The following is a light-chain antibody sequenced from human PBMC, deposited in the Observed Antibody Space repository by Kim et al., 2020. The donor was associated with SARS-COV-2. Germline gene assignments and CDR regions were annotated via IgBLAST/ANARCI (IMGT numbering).Light chain of an antibody. J-gene: IGLJ3*02. CDR3: QSYDSRLSGYWV. V-gene: IGLV1-40*01. Sequence: VTLACTGGRANSGAGYDVYWYKQLPGAATKHLIKGNNNRPSGVPDRVSGSKSGTLASLAITGLQAEDEADYYCQSYDSRLSGYWVFGGGTQLTVL. CDR1: RANSGAGYD. CDR2: GNN.